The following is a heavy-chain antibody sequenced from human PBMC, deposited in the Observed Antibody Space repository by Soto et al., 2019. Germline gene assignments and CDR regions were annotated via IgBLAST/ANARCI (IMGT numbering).Heavy chain of an antibody. Sequence: ASVKGSCKASGYTFTNYAMHWVRQAPGQRLKWMGWINAGNGNTKYSQKFQGRVTITRDTSASTAYMELSSLRSEDTAVYYCARDACSVTSCHTQENYYAMGVCGQGPMVTVSS. CDR1: GYTFTNYA. J-gene: IGHJ6*02. D-gene: IGHD2-2*01. CDR2: INAGNGNT. V-gene: IGHV1-3*01. CDR3: ARDACSVTSCHTQENYYAMGV.